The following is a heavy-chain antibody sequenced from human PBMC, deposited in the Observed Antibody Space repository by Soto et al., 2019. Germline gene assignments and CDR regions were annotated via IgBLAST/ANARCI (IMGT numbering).Heavy chain of an antibody. D-gene: IGHD2-8*01. CDR1: GGTFRSYA. J-gene: IGHJ6*02. V-gene: IGHV1-69*01. CDR3: ARSMETNYFYCMDV. Sequence: QVQLVQSGAEVREPGSSVKVSCEASGGTFRSYAINWVRQAPGQGLEWMGGIIPMFGKPNYAEKFLGRVTISADESTRTACMEVTRLKSEDTAVYYCARSMETNYFYCMDVWGLGTTVTVSS. CDR2: IIPMFGKP.